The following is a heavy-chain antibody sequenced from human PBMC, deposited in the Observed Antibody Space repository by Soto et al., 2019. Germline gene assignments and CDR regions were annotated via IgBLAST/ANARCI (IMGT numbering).Heavy chain of an antibody. CDR2: IDPSDSYT. CDR1: GYSFTSYW. J-gene: IGHJ6*02. Sequence: PGESLKISCKGSGYSFTSYWISWVRQMPGKGLEWMGRIDPSDSYTNYSPSFQGHVTISADKSISTAYLQWSSLKASDTAMYYCARPAGIAAAGTLLDHMSNYGMDVWGQGTTVTVSS. V-gene: IGHV5-10-1*01. D-gene: IGHD6-13*01. CDR3: ARPAGIAAAGTLLDHMSNYGMDV.